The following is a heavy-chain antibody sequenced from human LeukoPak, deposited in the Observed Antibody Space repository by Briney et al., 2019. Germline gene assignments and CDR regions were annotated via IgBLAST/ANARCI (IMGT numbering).Heavy chain of an antibody. CDR3: ARDGGYSGYETWGFDY. V-gene: IGHV3-33*01. Sequence: QAGRSLRLSCAASGFTFSSYGMHWVRQAPGKGLEWVAVIWYDGSNKYYADSVKGRFTISRDNAKNSLYLQMNSLRAEDTAVYYCARDGGYSGYETWGFDYWGQGTLVTVSS. CDR2: IWYDGSNK. D-gene: IGHD5-12*01. J-gene: IGHJ4*02. CDR1: GFTFSSYG.